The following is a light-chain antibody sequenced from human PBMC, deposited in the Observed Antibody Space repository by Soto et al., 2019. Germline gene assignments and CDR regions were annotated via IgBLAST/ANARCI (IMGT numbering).Light chain of an antibody. J-gene: IGKJ5*01. CDR3: QQYKSYPLT. CDR2: KAS. CDR1: QSITNL. V-gene: IGKV1-5*03. Sequence: DIQMTQSPSTLSASVGDRVTITCRASQSITNLLAWYQQKPGRAPTLLIYKASTLESGVPSGFSGSGSGTEFSLTISSLQPDDFATYYCQQYKSYPLTFGQGTRLEIK.